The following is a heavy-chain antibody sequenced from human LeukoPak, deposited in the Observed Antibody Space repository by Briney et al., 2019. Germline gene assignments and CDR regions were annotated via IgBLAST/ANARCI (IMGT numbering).Heavy chain of an antibody. CDR2: IYYGGST. CDR3: ARDASLGWYFDL. J-gene: IGHJ2*01. CDR1: GFSVSTNY. Sequence: GGSLRLSCAASGFSVSTNYMLWVRQAPGKGLEWVSIIYYGGSTYYADSVKGRFAISRHESKNTVYLQMDSLKPEDTAIYYCARDASLGWYFDLWGRGTLVTVSS. V-gene: IGHV3-53*04.